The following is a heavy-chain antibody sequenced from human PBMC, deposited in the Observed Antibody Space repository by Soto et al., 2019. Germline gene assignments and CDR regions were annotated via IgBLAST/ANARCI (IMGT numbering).Heavy chain of an antibody. J-gene: IGHJ5*02. D-gene: IGHD2-15*01. Sequence: ASVKVSCKASGYTFTSYVIHWVRQAPGQRLEWMGWINAANGDTKYSPKFQGRVTITRDTSASTAYMELSSLRSEDTAVYYCARDRGVVVVAASNWFDPWGQGTLVTVS. CDR1: GYTFTSYV. CDR3: ARDRGVVVVAASNWFDP. V-gene: IGHV1-3*01. CDR2: INAANGDT.